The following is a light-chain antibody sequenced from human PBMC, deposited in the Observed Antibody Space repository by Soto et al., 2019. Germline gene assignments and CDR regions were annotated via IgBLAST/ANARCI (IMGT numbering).Light chain of an antibody. CDR3: GSYAVSNKFEVYV. V-gene: IGLV2-8*01. Sequence: QSVLAQPPSASGSPGQSVTISCTGTSSDVGGYDYVSWYQQHPGKAPKLMIYEVSKRPSGVPDRFSGSKSGNTASLTVSGLQAEDEADYYCGSYAVSNKFEVYVFGTGTKVTVL. J-gene: IGLJ1*01. CDR1: SSDVGGYDY. CDR2: EVS.